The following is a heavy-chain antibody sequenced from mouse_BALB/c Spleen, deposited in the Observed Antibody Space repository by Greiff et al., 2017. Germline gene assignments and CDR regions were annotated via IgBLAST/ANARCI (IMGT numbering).Heavy chain of an antibody. CDR1: GYAFTSYN. CDR2: IDPYNGGT. Sequence: LVESGPELVKPGASVKVSCKASGYAFTSYNMYWVKQSHGKSLEWIGYIDPYNGGTSYNQKFKGKATLTVDKSSSTAYMHLNSLTSEDSAVYYCARSNWDVDFDVWGAGTTVTVSS. D-gene: IGHD4-1*02. CDR3: ARSNWDVDFDV. J-gene: IGHJ1*01. V-gene: IGHV1S135*01.